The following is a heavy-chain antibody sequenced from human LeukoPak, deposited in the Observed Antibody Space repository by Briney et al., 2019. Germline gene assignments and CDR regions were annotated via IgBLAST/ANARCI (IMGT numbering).Heavy chain of an antibody. CDR3: ATLPVAATVNDY. CDR1: GGTFSSYA. Sequence: SVKVFCKASGGTFSSYAISWVRQAPGQGLEWMGGIIPIFGTANYAQKFQGRVTITADESTSTAYMELSSLRSEDTAVYYCATLPVAATVNDYWGQGTLVTVSS. V-gene: IGHV1-69*13. J-gene: IGHJ4*02. CDR2: IIPIFGTA. D-gene: IGHD2-15*01.